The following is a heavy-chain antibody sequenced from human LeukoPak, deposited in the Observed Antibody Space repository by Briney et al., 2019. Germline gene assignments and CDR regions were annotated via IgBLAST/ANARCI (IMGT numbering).Heavy chain of an antibody. V-gene: IGHV3-53*01. CDR3: ARVGDHYHWYLDV. CDR2: LYSGGST. Sequence: GGSLRLSCEGSGFSVSTNYMNWVRQASGKGLEWVSILYSGGSTYYADSVKGRFTVSRDSSKNTLYLHMNSLRAEDTAVYYCARVGDHYHWYLDVWGRGTLVTASS. J-gene: IGHJ2*01. D-gene: IGHD3-10*01. CDR1: GFSVSTNY.